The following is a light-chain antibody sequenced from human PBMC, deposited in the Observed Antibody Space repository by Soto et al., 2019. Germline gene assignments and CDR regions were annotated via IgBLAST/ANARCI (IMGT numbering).Light chain of an antibody. J-gene: IGKJ1*01. CDR1: QDIHNY. CDR3: QHYYNYPWT. V-gene: IGKV1-8*01. CDR2: AAS. Sequence: AVLLTQSPSSFSASTGDRATITCRASQDIHNYLAWYQQVPGKAPKLLLYAASILQTGVPSRFGGSGSGTDFTLTIDGLQSEDVATYFCQHYYNYPWTFGQGTTVE.